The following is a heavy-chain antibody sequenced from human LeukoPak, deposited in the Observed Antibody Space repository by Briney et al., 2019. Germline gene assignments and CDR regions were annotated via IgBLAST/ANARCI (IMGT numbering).Heavy chain of an antibody. Sequence: SGTLSLTCTVSGGSISSYYWSWIRQPAGKGLEWIGRIYTSGSTNYNPSLKSRVTMSVDTSKNQFSLKLSSVTAADTAVYYCARDLLYYYDSSGYYPLDYYYYYYMDVWGKGTTVTVSS. D-gene: IGHD3-22*01. CDR3: ARDLLYYYDSSGYYPLDYYYYYYMDV. V-gene: IGHV4-4*07. CDR2: IYTSGST. CDR1: GGSISSYY. J-gene: IGHJ6*03.